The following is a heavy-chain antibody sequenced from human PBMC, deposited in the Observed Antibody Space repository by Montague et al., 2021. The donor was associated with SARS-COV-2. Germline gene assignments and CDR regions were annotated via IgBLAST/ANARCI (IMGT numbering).Heavy chain of an antibody. CDR1: GGSISSYY. J-gene: IGHJ5*02. CDR3: ARDGCSGGSCYYNWFDP. V-gene: IGHV4-59*01. Sequence: SETPSLTCTVSGGSISSYYWSWIRQPPGKGLEWIGYISYSGSTNYNPSLKSRVTMSVDTFKNHFSLKLNSVTAADTAVYYCARDGCSGGSCYYNWFDPWGQGTLVTVSS. CDR2: ISYSGST. D-gene: IGHD2-15*01.